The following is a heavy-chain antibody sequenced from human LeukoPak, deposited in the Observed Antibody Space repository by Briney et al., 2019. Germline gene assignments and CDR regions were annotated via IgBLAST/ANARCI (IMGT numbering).Heavy chain of an antibody. CDR3: ARAGGYSGSPPSHYFDY. D-gene: IGHD5-12*01. CDR1: GGSISSSSYY. J-gene: IGHJ4*02. Sequence: PSETLSLTCTVSGGSISSSSYYWGWIRQPPGKGLEWIGSIYYSGSTYYNPSLKSRVTISVDTSKNQFSLKLSSVTAADTAVYYCARAGGYSGSPPSHYFDYWGQGTLVTVSS. V-gene: IGHV4-39*07. CDR2: IYYSGST.